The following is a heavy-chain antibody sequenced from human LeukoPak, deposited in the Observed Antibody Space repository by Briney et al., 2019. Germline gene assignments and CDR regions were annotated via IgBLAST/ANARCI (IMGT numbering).Heavy chain of an antibody. CDR1: GFTFNTYA. CDR2: ISGSGDST. D-gene: IGHD3-3*01. CDR3: AKVTIFGVVIIPSNTGWFDP. V-gene: IGHV3-23*01. J-gene: IGHJ5*02. Sequence: GGSLRLSCAASGFTFNTYAMSWVRQAPGKGLEWVSAISGSGDSTYYADSVKGRFTISRDNSKNTLYLQMNSLRAEDTAVYYCAKVTIFGVVIIPSNTGWFDPWGQGTLVTVSS.